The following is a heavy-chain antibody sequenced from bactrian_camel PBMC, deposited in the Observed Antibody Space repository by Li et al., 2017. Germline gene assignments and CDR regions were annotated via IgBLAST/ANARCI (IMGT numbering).Heavy chain of an antibody. CDR1: GYTYSSYYC. D-gene: IGHD3*01. V-gene: IGHV3S1*01. J-gene: IGHJ6*01. CDR2: FYPAGRST. CDR3: AAGVRPFYPGRIRLTDFDI. Sequence: QVQLVESGGGLVQPGGSLMLACSVSGYTYSSYYCMGWFRQVPGKEREGVAGFYPAGRSTYYADSVKGRFTISRDNAKNTLDLQMNSLKPEDTAMYYCAAGVRPFYPGRIRLTDFDIWGQGTQVTVS.